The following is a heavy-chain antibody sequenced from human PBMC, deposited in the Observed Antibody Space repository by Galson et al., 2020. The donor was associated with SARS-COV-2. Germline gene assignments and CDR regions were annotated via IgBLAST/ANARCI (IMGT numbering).Heavy chain of an antibody. V-gene: IGHV4-38-2*02. CDR2: IYHGGGT. CDR1: GGSINSGYY. Sequence: SETLSLTCTVSGGSINSGYYWGWIRQPPGKGLEWITSIYHGGGTYYNQSLKSRVTISVDMSTNQFSLKLSSATAADTAVYYCARRTVINSYYFDSWGQGTLVTVSS. J-gene: IGHJ4*02. CDR3: ARRTVINSYYFDS. D-gene: IGHD4-17*01.